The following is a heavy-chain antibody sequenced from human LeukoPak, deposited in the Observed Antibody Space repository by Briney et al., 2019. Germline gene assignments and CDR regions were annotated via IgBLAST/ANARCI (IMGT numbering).Heavy chain of an antibody. CDR1: ALTVSNNY. Sequence: PGGSLRLSCAASALTVSNNYMSWVRQAPGKGLECVSVIYSGGTTYYADSVMGRFIISRDNSKNTLYLQMNSLRAEDTAVYYCARAGSTGWYHFDYWGQGTLVTVSS. D-gene: IGHD6-19*01. CDR2: IYSGGTT. V-gene: IGHV3-53*01. J-gene: IGHJ4*02. CDR3: ARAGSTGWYHFDY.